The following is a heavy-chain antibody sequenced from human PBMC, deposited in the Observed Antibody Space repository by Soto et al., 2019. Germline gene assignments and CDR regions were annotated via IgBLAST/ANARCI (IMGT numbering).Heavy chain of an antibody. Sequence: QLQLQESGPGLVKPSETLSLTCTVSGGSINSSSYYWGWMRPPTGQGLEWIGSIYYSGSNYYNLSLKSRLNISVDTSKNQFYLKLSSVTAADTAVDYCARHPPVATWAFDIWGQGKMVTVSS. D-gene: IGHD2-15*01. CDR1: GGSINSSSYY. J-gene: IGHJ3*02. V-gene: IGHV4-39*01. CDR2: IYYSGSN. CDR3: ARHPPVATWAFDI.